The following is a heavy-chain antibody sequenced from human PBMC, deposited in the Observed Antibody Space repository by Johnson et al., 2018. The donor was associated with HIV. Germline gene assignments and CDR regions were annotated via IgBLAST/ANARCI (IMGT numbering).Heavy chain of an antibody. CDR2: ISDDGNNK. J-gene: IGHJ3*02. D-gene: IGHD3-3*01. Sequence: QMQLVESGGGVVQPGRSLRLSCAASGLSVSTYALHWVRQTPGKGLEWVALISDDGNNKYYAATVKGRFTISRDNPKNTLYLQMKSLRVEDTAMYYCARGPILEWLSGDGFDMWGQGTMVTVSS. CDR1: GLSVSTYA. CDR3: ARGPILEWLSGDGFDM. V-gene: IGHV3-30-3*01.